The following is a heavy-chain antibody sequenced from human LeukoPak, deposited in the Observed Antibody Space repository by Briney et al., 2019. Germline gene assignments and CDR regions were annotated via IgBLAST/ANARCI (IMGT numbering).Heavy chain of an antibody. D-gene: IGHD3-16*01. J-gene: IGHJ6*03. V-gene: IGHV4-59*01. Sequence: SETLSLTCTVSGGSINNYYWSWVRQPPGKGLEWIGYIYYSGNTNYNPSFKSRVTMSVDTSENHFSLNLSSVTAADTAVYYCASSLFAGDGGYHYYYRDVGGKGTTV. CDR2: IYYSGNT. CDR3: ASSLFAGDGGYHYYYRDV. CDR1: GGSINNYY.